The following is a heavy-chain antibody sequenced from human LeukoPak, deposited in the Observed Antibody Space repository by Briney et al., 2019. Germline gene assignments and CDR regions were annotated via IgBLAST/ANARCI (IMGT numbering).Heavy chain of an antibody. CDR1: GFTFGNYA. Sequence: GGSLRLSCAASGFTFGNYAMTWVRQAPGKGLEWVSSMSGSGSSTYFADSVKGRFTISRDNYKNTLYSQLTSLRAEDTAVYYCAKDQAGSSSWSYYYYMDVWGKGTTVTVSS. V-gene: IGHV3-23*01. CDR3: AKDQAGSSSWSYYYYMDV. J-gene: IGHJ6*03. CDR2: MSGSGSST. D-gene: IGHD6-13*01.